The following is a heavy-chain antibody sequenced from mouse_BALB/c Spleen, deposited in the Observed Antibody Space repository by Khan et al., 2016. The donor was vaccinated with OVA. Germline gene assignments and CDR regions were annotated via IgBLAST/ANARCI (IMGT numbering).Heavy chain of an antibody. V-gene: IGHV1-7*01. Sequence: QVQLKESGAELAKPGASVKMSCKASGYTFTNYWMHWVKQRPGQGLEWIGYINPSTDYTEYNQKFKDKATLTADKYSSTAYMQLTSLTSEDSALYYCVNHGSSSAWFTYWGQGTLVTVSA. CDR1: GYTFTNYW. J-gene: IGHJ3*01. CDR2: INPSTDYT. D-gene: IGHD1-1*01. CDR3: VNHGSSSAWFTY.